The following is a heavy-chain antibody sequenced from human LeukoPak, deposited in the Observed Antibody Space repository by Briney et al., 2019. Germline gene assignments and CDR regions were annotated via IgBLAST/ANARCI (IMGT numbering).Heavy chain of an antibody. Sequence: ASVKVSCKASGYSFTNYAMNWVRQAPGQGLEWMGWIETNTGTPTYAQGFTGRFVFSLDTSVSTAYLQISGLKADDTAVYYCARDREGYLARGQGTLVTVSS. CDR2: IETNTGTP. V-gene: IGHV7-4-1*02. J-gene: IGHJ4*02. D-gene: IGHD1-1*01. CDR1: GYSFTNYA. CDR3: ARDREGYLA.